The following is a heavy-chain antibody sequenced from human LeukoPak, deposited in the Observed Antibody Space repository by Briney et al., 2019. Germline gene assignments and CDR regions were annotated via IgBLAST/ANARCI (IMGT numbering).Heavy chain of an antibody. CDR1: GGSFSGYY. CDR2: IDHSGST. Sequence: SETRSLTCAVYGGSFSGYYWSWIRQPPGKGLEWIGEIDHSGSTNYNPSLKSRVTISVDTSKNQFSLKLSSVTAADTAVYYCARGVARYFDYWGQGTLVTVSS. D-gene: IGHD1-14*01. CDR3: ARGVARYFDY. V-gene: IGHV4-34*01. J-gene: IGHJ4*02.